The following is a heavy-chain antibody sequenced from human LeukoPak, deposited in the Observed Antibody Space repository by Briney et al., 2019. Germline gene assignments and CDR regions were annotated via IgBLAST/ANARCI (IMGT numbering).Heavy chain of an antibody. V-gene: IGHV1-2*02. D-gene: IGHD1-14*01. CDR3: ARDRNQNSPRFDY. CDR2: INPNSGRT. CDR1: GYSFTGYY. J-gene: IGHJ4*02. Sequence: ASVKVSCKASGYSFTGYYMHWVRQAPGQGLEWMGWINPNSGRTNYAQKFQGRVTMTRDTSISTAYMELSRLRSDDTAVYYCARDRNQNSPRFDYWGQGTLVTVSS.